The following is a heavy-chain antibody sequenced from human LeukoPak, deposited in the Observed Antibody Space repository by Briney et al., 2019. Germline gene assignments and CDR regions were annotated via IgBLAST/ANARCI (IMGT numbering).Heavy chain of an antibody. CDR2: ISYDGGNK. V-gene: IGHV3-30-3*01. CDR3: AKDQGYSYGHSLDY. J-gene: IGHJ4*02. CDR1: GVSISSYA. D-gene: IGHD5-18*01. Sequence: GGALRLSSAASGVSISSYAMHWGRHAPGGGREGGAVISYDGGNKYYADSVKGRFTISRDNSKNTLYLQMNSLRAEDTAVYYCAKDQGYSYGHSLDYWGEATLATVSA.